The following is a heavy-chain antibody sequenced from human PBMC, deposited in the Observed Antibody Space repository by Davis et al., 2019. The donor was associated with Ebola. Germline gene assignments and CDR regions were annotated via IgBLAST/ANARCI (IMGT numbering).Heavy chain of an antibody. D-gene: IGHD3-3*01. CDR1: GFTFSSYS. J-gene: IGHJ4*02. Sequence: PGGSLRLSCAASGFTFSSYSMNWVRQAPGKGLEWVSSISSSSSYIYYADSVKGRFTISRDNAKNSLYLQMNSLRAEDTAVYYCARSLTIFGVVMGYWGQGTLVTVSS. CDR2: ISSSSSYI. CDR3: ARSLTIFGVVMGY. V-gene: IGHV3-21*01.